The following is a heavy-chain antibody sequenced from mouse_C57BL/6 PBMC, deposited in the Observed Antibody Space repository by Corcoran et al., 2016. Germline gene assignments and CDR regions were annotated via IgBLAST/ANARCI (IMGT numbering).Heavy chain of an antibody. J-gene: IGHJ4*01. CDR3: ARLVATNKDARVC. Sequence: EVQLQQSVAELVRPGASVKLSCTASGFNIKNTYMHWVKQRPEQGLEWIGRIDPANGNTKYAPKFQGKATITADTSSNTAYLQLSRLTSEDTAIYYWARLVATNKDARVCWCQGTSVTVAS. V-gene: IGHV14-3*01. D-gene: IGHD1-1*01. CDR2: IDPANGNT. CDR1: GFNIKNTY.